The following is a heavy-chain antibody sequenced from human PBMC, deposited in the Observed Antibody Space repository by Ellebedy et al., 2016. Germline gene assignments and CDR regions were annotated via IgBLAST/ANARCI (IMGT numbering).Heavy chain of an antibody. CDR3: ARHISNYYDSSGYYYSWFDP. Sequence: GSLRLSCTVSGGSISSSSYYWGWIRQPPGKGLEWIGSIYYSGSTYYNPSLKSRVTISVDTSKNQFSLKLSSVTAADTAVYYCARHISNYYDSSGYYYSWFDPWGQGTLVTVSS. J-gene: IGHJ5*02. CDR1: GGSISSSSYY. CDR2: IYYSGST. V-gene: IGHV4-39*01. D-gene: IGHD3-22*01.